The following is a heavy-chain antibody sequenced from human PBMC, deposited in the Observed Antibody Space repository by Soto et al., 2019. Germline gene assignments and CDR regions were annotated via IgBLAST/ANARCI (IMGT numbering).Heavy chain of an antibody. CDR2: VTGTGGST. Sequence: EVQLLESGGGMVQPGGSLRLSCAASGFTVNHYAMRWCRQTPGKGLEWVSSVTGTGGSTDYADSWKFRFTVSRDNSKNTLFLQMSSVRTEDPALYCCSSRHWSGAVGYCGQGTLVTISS. D-gene: IGHD3-3*01. J-gene: IGHJ4*02. CDR3: SSRHWSGAVGY. CDR1: GFTVNHYA. V-gene: IGHV3-23*01.